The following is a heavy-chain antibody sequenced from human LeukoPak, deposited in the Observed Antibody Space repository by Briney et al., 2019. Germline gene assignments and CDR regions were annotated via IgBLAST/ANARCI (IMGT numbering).Heavy chain of an antibody. V-gene: IGHV4-61*02. CDR1: GGSISSGSYY. J-gene: IGHJ4*02. D-gene: IGHD5-24*01. Sequence: PSETLSLTCTVSGGSISSGSYYWSWIRQPAGKGLEWIGRIYTSGSTNYNPSLKSRVTISVDTSKNQFSLKLSSVTAADTAVYYCAREGDGYNYRDYFDYWGQGTLVTVSS. CDR3: AREGDGYNYRDYFDY. CDR2: IYTSGST.